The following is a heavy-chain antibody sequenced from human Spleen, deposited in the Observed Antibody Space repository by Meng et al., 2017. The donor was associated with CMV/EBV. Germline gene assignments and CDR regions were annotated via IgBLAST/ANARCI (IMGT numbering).Heavy chain of an antibody. D-gene: IGHD2-2*01. CDR2: ISSSSSYI. Sequence: GESLKISCAASGFTFSSYSMNWVRQAPGKGLEWVSSISSSSSYIYYADSVKGRFTISRDNAKNSLYLQMNSLRAEDTAVYYCARDEVSYCSSTSCYLGAVFYYGMDVWGQGTTVTVSS. CDR1: GFTFSSYS. J-gene: IGHJ6*02. V-gene: IGHV3-21*01. CDR3: ARDEVSYCSSTSCYLGAVFYYGMDV.